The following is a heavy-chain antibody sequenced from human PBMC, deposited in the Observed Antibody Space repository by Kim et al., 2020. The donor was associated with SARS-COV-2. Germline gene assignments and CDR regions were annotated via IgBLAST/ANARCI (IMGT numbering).Heavy chain of an antibody. V-gene: IGHV3-66*01. CDR2: IYSGGST. CDR1: GFTVSSNY. J-gene: IGHJ6*02. Sequence: GGSLRLSCAASGFTVSSNYMRWVRQAPGKGLEWVSVIYSGGSTYYADSVKGRFTISRENSKNTLYLQMNSLRAEGAAVYYCARDAQSYGMDVWGQGTTVTVSS. CDR3: ARDAQSYGMDV.